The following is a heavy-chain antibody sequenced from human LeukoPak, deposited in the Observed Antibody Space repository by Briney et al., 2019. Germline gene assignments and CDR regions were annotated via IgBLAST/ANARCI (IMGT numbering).Heavy chain of an antibody. D-gene: IGHD4-23*01. V-gene: IGHV4-61*08. Sequence: PSQTLSLTCTVSGGSIISGAYYWSWIRQPPGKGLEWIGYIYYSGSTNYNPSLKSRVTISVDTSKNQFSLKLSSVTAADTAVYYCASGVVTPFDYWGQGTLVTVSS. CDR3: ASGVVTPFDY. J-gene: IGHJ4*02. CDR2: IYYSGST. CDR1: GGSIISGAYY.